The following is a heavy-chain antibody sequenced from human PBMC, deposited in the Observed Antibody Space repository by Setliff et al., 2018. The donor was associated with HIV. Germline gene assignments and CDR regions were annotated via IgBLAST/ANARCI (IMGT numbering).Heavy chain of an antibody. J-gene: IGHJ4*02. CDR3: ATRPRIAARPFDY. CDR1: GGSFSGSY. Sequence: SETLSLTCAVYGGSFSGSYWSWIRQPPGKGLEWIGEINHSGSTNYNPSLKSRISMSVDTSKNQFSLELTYLTAADTAVYYCATRPRIAARPFDYWGQGMLVTVSS. D-gene: IGHD6-6*01. V-gene: IGHV4-34*09. CDR2: INHSGST.